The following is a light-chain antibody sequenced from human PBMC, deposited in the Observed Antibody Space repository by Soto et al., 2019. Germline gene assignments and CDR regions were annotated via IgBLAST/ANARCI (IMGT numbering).Light chain of an antibody. Sequence: QSALTQPASVSGSPGQSITISCTGTNSDVGGYNYVSWYQQHPGKAPKFMIYDVISRPSGVSDRFSGSKSGNTASLTISGLQAADEADYDCSSYTTSNTRQIVFGTGTKLTVL. CDR3: SSYTTSNTRQIV. CDR2: DVI. J-gene: IGLJ1*01. CDR1: NSDVGGYNY. V-gene: IGLV2-14*01.